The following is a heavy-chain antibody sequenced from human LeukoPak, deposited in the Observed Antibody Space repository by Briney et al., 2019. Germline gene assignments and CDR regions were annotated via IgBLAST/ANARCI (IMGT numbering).Heavy chain of an antibody. CDR3: AKDSVAGTGGFDY. CDR2: ISGSGGST. V-gene: IGHV3-23*01. CDR1: GFTFSSHA. D-gene: IGHD6-19*01. J-gene: IGHJ4*02. Sequence: GRSLRLSCAASGFTFSSHAMSWVRQAPGKGLEWVSAISGSGGSTYYADSVKGRFHISRANSKTTLYLQMNSLRAEDTAVYYCAKDSVAGTGGFDYWGQGTLVTVSS.